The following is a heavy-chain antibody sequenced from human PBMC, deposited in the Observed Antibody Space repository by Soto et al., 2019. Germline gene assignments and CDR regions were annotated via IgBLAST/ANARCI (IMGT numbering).Heavy chain of an antibody. Sequence: SVSNAWMNWVRQAPGKGLEWVGRIKSKTDGGTTDYAAPVKGRFTISRDDSKNTLYLQMNSLKTEDTAVYYCTTDNLITFGGVIVPRDYWGQGTLVTVSS. V-gene: IGHV3-15*07. J-gene: IGHJ4*02. CDR3: TTDNLITFGGVIVPRDY. CDR1: SVSNAW. D-gene: IGHD3-16*02. CDR2: IKSKTDGGTT.